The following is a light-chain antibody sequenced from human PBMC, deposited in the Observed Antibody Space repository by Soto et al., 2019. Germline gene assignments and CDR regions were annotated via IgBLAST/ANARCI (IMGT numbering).Light chain of an antibody. CDR3: QQYDSSRT. V-gene: IGKV3-20*01. CDR2: GAS. CDR1: QSVSSSY. J-gene: IGKJ1*01. Sequence: EIVLTQSPGTLSLSPGERATLSCRASQSVSSSYLAWYQQKPGQAPRLLIYGASSRATGIPDRFSGSGSGTDFTLTISRLEPEDFAVYYCQQYDSSRTFGQGTKVDTK.